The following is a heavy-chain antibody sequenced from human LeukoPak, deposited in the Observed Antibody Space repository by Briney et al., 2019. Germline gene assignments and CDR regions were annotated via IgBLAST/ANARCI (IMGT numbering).Heavy chain of an antibody. Sequence: PSETLSLTCTVSGGSISSSSYYWGWIRQPPGKGLEWIGSIYYSGSTYYNPSLKSRVTISVDTSKNQFSLKLSSVTAADTAVYYCARPGYYYGSGSAIDYWGQGTLVTVSS. D-gene: IGHD3-10*01. CDR3: ARPGYYYGSGSAIDY. CDR1: GGSISSSSYY. J-gene: IGHJ4*02. V-gene: IGHV4-39*01. CDR2: IYYSGST.